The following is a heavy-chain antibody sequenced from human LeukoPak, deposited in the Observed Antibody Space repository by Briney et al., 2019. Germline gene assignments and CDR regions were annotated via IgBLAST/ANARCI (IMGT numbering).Heavy chain of an antibody. D-gene: IGHD1-26*01. V-gene: IGHV3-21*01. CDR2: ISSSSRYI. CDR1: GFTFSSYS. CDR3: ARALGAADY. Sequence: PGGSLRLSCAASGFTFSSYSMNWVRQAPGKGLEWVSSISSSSRYIYYGDSVKGRFTISRDNAKNTLYLQMNSLRAEDTAVYYCARALGAADYWGQGTLVTVSS. J-gene: IGHJ4*02.